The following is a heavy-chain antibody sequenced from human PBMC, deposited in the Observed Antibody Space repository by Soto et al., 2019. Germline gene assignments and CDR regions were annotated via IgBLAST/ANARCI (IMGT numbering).Heavy chain of an antibody. Sequence: GGSLRLSCPASGFTFSSYAMSWVRQAPGKGLEWVSTISGSGGSTYYADSVKGRFTISRDNSKNTLYLQMNSLRAEDTAVYFCAKDKGGYYGSGSYEFDYWGQGTLVTVSS. V-gene: IGHV3-23*01. CDR1: GFTFSSYA. CDR2: ISGSGGST. CDR3: AKDKGGYYGSGSYEFDY. D-gene: IGHD3-10*01. J-gene: IGHJ4*02.